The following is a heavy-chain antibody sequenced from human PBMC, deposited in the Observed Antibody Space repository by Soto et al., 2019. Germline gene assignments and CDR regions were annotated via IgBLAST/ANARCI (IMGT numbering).Heavy chain of an antibody. CDR1: GFTFSDRY. V-gene: IGHV3-72*01. J-gene: IGHJ4*02. Sequence: EVQLVESGGGLVQPGGSLRLSCAASGFTFSDRYMDWVRQAPGKGLEWVGRTRNKANSYTTEYAASVKGRFTISRDDSKNSLYLQMNSLKTEDTAVYYCARSPRYCTNGVCYPSAYYFDYWGQGTLVTVSS. D-gene: IGHD2-8*01. CDR2: TRNKANSYTT. CDR3: ARSPRYCTNGVCYPSAYYFDY.